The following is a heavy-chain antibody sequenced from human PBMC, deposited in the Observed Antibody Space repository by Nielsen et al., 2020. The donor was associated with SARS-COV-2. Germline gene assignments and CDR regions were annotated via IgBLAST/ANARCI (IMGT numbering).Heavy chain of an antibody. CDR3: AKDLDDRGLVYYGMDV. CDR1: GFTFDDYT. D-gene: IGHD5-18*01. J-gene: IGHJ6*02. CDR2: ISWDGGST. V-gene: IGHV3-43*01. Sequence: GESLKISCAASGFTFDDYTMHWVRQAPGKGLEWVSLISWDGGSTYYADSVKGRFTISRDNSKNTLYLQMNSLRAEDTAVYYCAKDLDDRGLVYYGMDVWGQGTTVTVSS.